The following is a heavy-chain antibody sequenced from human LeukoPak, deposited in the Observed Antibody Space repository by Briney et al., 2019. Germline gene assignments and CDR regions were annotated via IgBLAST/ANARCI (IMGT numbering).Heavy chain of an antibody. J-gene: IGHJ5*02. CDR3: ASPFMVVPADKGWFDP. V-gene: IGHV3-23*01. CDR2: ISGSGGST. Sequence: SGGSLRLACAAAGFTFSSYAMSWVRQAPGKGLEWVSAISGSGGSTYYADSVKGRFTISRDNSKNTLYLQMNSLRAEDTAVYYCASPFMVVPADKGWFDPWGQGTLVTVSS. CDR1: GFTFSSYA. D-gene: IGHD2-2*01.